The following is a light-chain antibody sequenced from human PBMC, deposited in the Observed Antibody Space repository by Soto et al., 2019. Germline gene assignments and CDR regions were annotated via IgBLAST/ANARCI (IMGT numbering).Light chain of an antibody. CDR3: QQRSNWPPYT. J-gene: IGKJ2*01. CDR1: QSVTSN. CDR2: DAS. V-gene: IGKV3-11*01. Sequence: EIVLTQSPATLSLSPGERATLSCRASQSVTSNLAWYQQKPGQAPRLLIYDASNRATGIPARFSGSGSRTDFNLSISSVEPADFAVYYCQQRSNWPPYTFGQGTKLEIK.